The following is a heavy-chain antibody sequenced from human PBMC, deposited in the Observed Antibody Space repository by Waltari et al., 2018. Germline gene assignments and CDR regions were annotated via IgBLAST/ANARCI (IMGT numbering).Heavy chain of an antibody. CDR3: ASYEMATVTQINP. CDR2: IIPIFGTA. CDR1: GGTFSSYA. J-gene: IGHJ5*02. D-gene: IGHD4-4*01. V-gene: IGHV1-69*05. Sequence: QVQLVQCGAGVKKPGSSVRVSCEACGGTFSSYAISWVRQAPGQGLEWMGGIIPIFGTANYAQQFQGRVTTTTDASTSTAYMELSSLRSEDTAVYYCASYEMATVTQINPWGQGTLVTVSS.